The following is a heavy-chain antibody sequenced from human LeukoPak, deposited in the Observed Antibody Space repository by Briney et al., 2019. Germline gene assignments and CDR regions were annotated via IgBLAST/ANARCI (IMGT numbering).Heavy chain of an antibody. Sequence: PGGSLRLSCAASGFTFTNYWMHWVRQAPGKGLVWVSRINSDGITADYADTVKGRFTISRDNAKNSLYLQMNSLRAEDTALYYCAKDLEDGMDVWGQGTTVTVSS. V-gene: IGHV3-74*01. J-gene: IGHJ6*02. CDR2: INSDGITA. CDR3: AKDLEDGMDV. CDR1: GFTFTNYW.